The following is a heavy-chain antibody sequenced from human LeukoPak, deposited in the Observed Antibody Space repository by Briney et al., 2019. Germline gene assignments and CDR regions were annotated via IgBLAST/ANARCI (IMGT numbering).Heavy chain of an antibody. Sequence: QPGGSLRLSCAASGFTFSSYSMNWVRQAPGKGLEWVSYISSSSTIYYADSVKGRFTISRDNAKNSLYLQMNSLRAEDTAVYYCARGQLVHFDYWGQGTLVTVSS. V-gene: IGHV3-48*01. CDR1: GFTFSSYS. CDR2: ISSSSTI. D-gene: IGHD6-13*01. CDR3: ARGQLVHFDY. J-gene: IGHJ4*02.